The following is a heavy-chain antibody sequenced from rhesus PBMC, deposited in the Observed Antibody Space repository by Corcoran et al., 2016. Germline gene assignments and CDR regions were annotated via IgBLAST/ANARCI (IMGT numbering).Heavy chain of an antibody. V-gene: IGHV3S5*01. CDR1: GFSLSTYG. CDR2: ITNSGSRT. J-gene: IGHJ4*01. Sequence: EAQLVETGGGLVQPGGSLRCSCASFGFSLSTYGMSWVRQAPGKGLEWVSGITNSGSRTFYADSVKGRFTISRDNSKNTLALQMNSLRPEDTAVYYCANTPDHWGQGVLVTVSS. CDR3: ANTPDH.